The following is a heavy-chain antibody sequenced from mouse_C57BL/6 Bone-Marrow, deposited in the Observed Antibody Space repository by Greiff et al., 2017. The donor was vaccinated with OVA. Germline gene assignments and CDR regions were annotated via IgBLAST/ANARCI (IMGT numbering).Heavy chain of an antibody. CDR2: IDPETGGT. Sequence: QVQLQQSGAELVRPGASVTLSCKASGYTFTDYEMHWVKQTPVHGLEWIGAIDPETGGTAYNQKFKGKAILTADKSSSTAYMELRSLTSEDSAVYYCTRDYSNYVDYWGQGTTLTVSS. V-gene: IGHV1-15*01. CDR1: GYTFTDYE. CDR3: TRDYSNYVDY. J-gene: IGHJ2*01. D-gene: IGHD2-5*01.